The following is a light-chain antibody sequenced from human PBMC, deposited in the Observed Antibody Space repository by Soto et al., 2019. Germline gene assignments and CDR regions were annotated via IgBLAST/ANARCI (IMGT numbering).Light chain of an antibody. V-gene: IGKV3-20*01. CDR3: QQYGSSPYT. CDR1: QSLTTY. Sequence: EIVLTQSPGTLSLSPGERATLSCRASQSLTTYLAWYQQKPGQAPRLLIYGASSRATGIPATFSGSGSGTDFTLTISRLEPEDFAVYYCQQYGSSPYTFGQGTKLEIK. J-gene: IGKJ2*01. CDR2: GAS.